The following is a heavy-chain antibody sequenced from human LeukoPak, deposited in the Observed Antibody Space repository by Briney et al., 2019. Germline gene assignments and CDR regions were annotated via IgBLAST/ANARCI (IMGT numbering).Heavy chain of an antibody. CDR1: GGSISSGGYS. V-gene: IGHV4-30-2*01. J-gene: IGHJ4*02. D-gene: IGHD6-6*01. Sequence: SETLSLTCAVSGGSISSGGYSWSWIRQPPGKGLEWIGYIYHSGSTYYNPSLKSRVTISVDRSKNQFSLKLSSVTAADTAVYYCARGSPSSIAARPTLDYWGQGTLVTVSS. CDR2: IYHSGST. CDR3: ARGSPSSIAARPTLDY.